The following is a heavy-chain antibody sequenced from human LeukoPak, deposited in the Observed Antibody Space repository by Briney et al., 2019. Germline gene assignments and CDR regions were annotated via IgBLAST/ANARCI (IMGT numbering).Heavy chain of an antibody. CDR3: ARRRYSSSSGDDY. J-gene: IGHJ4*02. D-gene: IGHD6-6*01. Sequence: SETLSLTCAVYGGSFSGYYWSWIRQPPGKGLEWIGEINHSGSTNYNPSLRSRVTISVDTSKNQFSLKLSSVTAADTAVYYCARRRYSSSSGDDYWGQGTLVTVSS. CDR2: INHSGST. V-gene: IGHV4-34*01. CDR1: GGSFSGYY.